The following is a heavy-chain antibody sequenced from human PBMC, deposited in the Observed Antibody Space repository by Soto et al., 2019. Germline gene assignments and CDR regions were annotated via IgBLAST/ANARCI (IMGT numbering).Heavy chain of an antibody. CDR2: ISGSGGST. CDR1: GFTFSSYA. V-gene: IGHV3-23*01. Sequence: GVSLRLSCAASGFTFSSYAMSWVRQAPGKGLEWVSAISGSGGSTYYADSVKGRFTISRDNSKNTLYLQMNSLRAEDTAVYYCAKDRVVLRFLEWSNPLLGDAEYFQHWGQGTLVTVSS. CDR3: AKDRVVLRFLEWSNPLLGDAEYFQH. J-gene: IGHJ1*01. D-gene: IGHD3-3*01.